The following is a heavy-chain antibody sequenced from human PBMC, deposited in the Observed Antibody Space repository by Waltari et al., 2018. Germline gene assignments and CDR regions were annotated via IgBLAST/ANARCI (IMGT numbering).Heavy chain of an antibody. Sequence: HVQLVQSGAEVKKPESSAKVSCKASVYSFADYGGSWVRLTPGQGPEWMGVIIPMFRIPEYSQKFQDRLTITADESTNTAYMELSGLSSEDTAIYYCARHELGISQYYYNMYVWGQGTTVTISS. CDR3: ARHELGISQYYYNMYV. V-gene: IGHV1-69*12. CDR1: VYSFADYG. CDR2: IIPMFRIP. D-gene: IGHD7-27*01. J-gene: IGHJ6*03.